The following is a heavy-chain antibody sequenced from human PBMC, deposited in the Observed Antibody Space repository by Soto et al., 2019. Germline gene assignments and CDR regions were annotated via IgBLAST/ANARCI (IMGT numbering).Heavy chain of an antibody. D-gene: IGHD3-16*02. CDR3: ARDPVSLRLGELSLSFDY. CDR2: ISYDGSNK. J-gene: IGHJ4*02. CDR1: GFTFSSYA. Sequence: GGSLRLSCAASGFTFSSYAMHWVRQAPGKGLEWVAVISYDGSNKYYADSVKGRFTISRDNSKNTLYLQMNCLRAEDTGVYYCARDPVSLRLGELSLSFDYWGQGTLVTVSS. V-gene: IGHV3-30-3*01.